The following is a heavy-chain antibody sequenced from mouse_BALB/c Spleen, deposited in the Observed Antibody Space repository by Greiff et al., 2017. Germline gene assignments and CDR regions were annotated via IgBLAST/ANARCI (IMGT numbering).Heavy chain of an antibody. J-gene: IGHJ4*01. CDR2: ISSGGSYT. CDR3: ARYGRYDPYYYAMDY. Sequence: EVQLVESGGGLVKPGGSLKLSCAASGFTFSSYAMSWVRQTPEKRLEWVATISSGGSYTYYADTVKGRFTISRDNPKNTLFLQMTSLRSEDTAMYYCARYGRYDPYYYAMDYWGQGTSVTVSS. D-gene: IGHD2-14*01. CDR1: GFTFSSYA. V-gene: IGHV5-9-3*01.